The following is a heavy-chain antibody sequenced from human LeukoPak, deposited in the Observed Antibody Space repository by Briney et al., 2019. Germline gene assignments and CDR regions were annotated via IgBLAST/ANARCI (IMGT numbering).Heavy chain of an antibody. V-gene: IGHV3-21*01. J-gene: IGHJ4*02. D-gene: IGHD3-22*01. CDR2: ISSSSSYI. CDR3: ARDRGYSTFDY. CDR1: GFTFSSYS. Sequence: GGSLRLSSAASGFTFSSYSMNWVRQAPGKGLEWVSSISSSSSYIYYADSVKGRFTISRDNAKNSLYLQMSSLRVEDTAVYYCARDRGYSTFDYWGQGTLVTVSS.